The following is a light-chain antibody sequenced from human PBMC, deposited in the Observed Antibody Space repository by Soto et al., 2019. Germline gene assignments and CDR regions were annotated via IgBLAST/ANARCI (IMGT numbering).Light chain of an antibody. CDR2: DAS. J-gene: IGKJ1*01. CDR3: QQYNSWLWT. V-gene: IGKV3-11*01. CDR1: LSVSTY. Sequence: EIVLTQSPATLSLSPGEGATLSCRASLSVSTYLAWYQQKPGQASSLLIYDASNRAAGIPARISGSGSGTEFTLIISSLQSEDAAVYCCQQYNSWLWTFGQGTKVDI.